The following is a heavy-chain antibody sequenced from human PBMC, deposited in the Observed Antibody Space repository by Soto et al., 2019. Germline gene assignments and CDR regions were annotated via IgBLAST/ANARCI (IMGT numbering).Heavy chain of an antibody. CDR3: AKGEDIVVVVAATLSWFDP. Sequence: PGGSLRLSCAASGFTFSSYGMHWVRQAPGKGLEWVAVISYDGSNKYYADSVKGRFTISRDNSKNTLYLQMNSLRAEDTAVYYSAKGEDIVVVVAATLSWFDPWGQGTLVTVSS. J-gene: IGHJ5*02. V-gene: IGHV3-30*18. D-gene: IGHD2-15*01. CDR2: ISYDGSNK. CDR1: GFTFSSYG.